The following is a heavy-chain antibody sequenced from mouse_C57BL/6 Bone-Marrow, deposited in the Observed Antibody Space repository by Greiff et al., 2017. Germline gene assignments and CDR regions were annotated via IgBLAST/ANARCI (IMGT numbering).Heavy chain of an antibody. V-gene: IGHV1-64*01. CDR3: ARGQSYAMDY. Sequence: QVQLKQPGAELVKPGASVKLSCKASGYTFTSYWMHWVKQRPGQGLEWIGMIHPNSGSTNYNEKFKSKATLTVDKSSSTAYMQLSSLTSEDSAVYYCARGQSYAMDYWGQGTSVTVSS. D-gene: IGHD3-3*01. CDR2: IHPNSGST. CDR1: GYTFTSYW. J-gene: IGHJ4*01.